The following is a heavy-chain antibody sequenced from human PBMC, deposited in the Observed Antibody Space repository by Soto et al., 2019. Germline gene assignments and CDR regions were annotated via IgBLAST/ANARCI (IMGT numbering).Heavy chain of an antibody. V-gene: IGHV1-18*01. CDR2: ISAYNGNT. CDR3: ARMASISQVYDFWSGSYYYYMDV. D-gene: IGHD3-3*01. J-gene: IGHJ6*03. CDR1: GYTFTSYG. Sequence: ASVKGSCKASGYTFTSYGISWVRQAPGQGLEWMGWISAYNGNTNYAQKLQGRVTMTTDTSTSTAYMELRSLRSDDTAVYYCARMASISQVYDFWSGSYYYYMDVWGKGTTVTVSS.